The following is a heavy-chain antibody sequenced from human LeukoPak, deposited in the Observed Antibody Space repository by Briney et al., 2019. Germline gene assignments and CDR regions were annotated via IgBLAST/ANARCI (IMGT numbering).Heavy chain of an antibody. Sequence: ASVKVSCKASGYTFTSYDINWVRQATGHGLEWMGWMNPNSGNTGYAQKFQGRVTMTRNTSISTAYMELSSLRSEDTAVYYCARGLEAYYDFWSGSYTFYYYYYGMDVWGQGTTVTVSS. CDR2: MNPNSGNT. D-gene: IGHD3-3*01. J-gene: IGHJ6*02. V-gene: IGHV1-8*01. CDR3: ARGLEAYYDFWSGSYTFYYYYYGMDV. CDR1: GYTFTSYD.